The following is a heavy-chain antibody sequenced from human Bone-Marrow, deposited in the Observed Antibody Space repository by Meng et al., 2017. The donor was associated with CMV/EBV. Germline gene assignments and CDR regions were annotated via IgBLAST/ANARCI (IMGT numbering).Heavy chain of an antibody. CDR3: ARGSRTTVTRYYYYYYGMDV. Sequence: SETLSLTCAVYGGSSSGYYWSWIRQPPGKGLEWIGEINHSGSTNYNPSLKSRVTISVDTSKNQFSLKLSSVTAADTAVYYCARGSRTTVTRYYYYYYGMDVWGQGTTVTVSS. CDR2: INHSGST. D-gene: IGHD4-11*01. CDR1: GGSSSGYY. V-gene: IGHV4-34*01. J-gene: IGHJ6*02.